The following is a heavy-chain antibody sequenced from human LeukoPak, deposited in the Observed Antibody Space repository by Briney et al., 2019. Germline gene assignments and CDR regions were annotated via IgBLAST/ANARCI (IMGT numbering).Heavy chain of an antibody. CDR3: ARVRSYSGYDPDPFYHYGMDV. Sequence: GASVKVSCKASGYTFTSYDINWVRQATGQGREGMGWMNPNSGNTGYAQKFQGWVTMTRDTSISTAYMELSRLRSDDTAVYYCARVRSYSGYDPDPFYHYGMDVWGQGTTVTVSS. J-gene: IGHJ6*02. D-gene: IGHD5-12*01. CDR1: GYTFTSYD. CDR2: MNPNSGNT. V-gene: IGHV1-8*01.